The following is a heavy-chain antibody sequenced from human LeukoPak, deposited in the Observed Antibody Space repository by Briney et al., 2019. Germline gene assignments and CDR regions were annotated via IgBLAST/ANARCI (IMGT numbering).Heavy chain of an antibody. D-gene: IGHD5-12*01. Sequence: PSETLSLTCTVSGGSFSSYYWSWIRQPPGKGLEWIGYVYYSGSTNYNPSLKSRVTISVDTSKNQFSLKLSSVTAADTAVYYCARVGYSGYDYASNWFDPWGQGTLVTVSS. J-gene: IGHJ5*02. CDR3: ARVGYSGYDYASNWFDP. CDR1: GGSFSSYY. CDR2: VYYSGST. V-gene: IGHV4-59*01.